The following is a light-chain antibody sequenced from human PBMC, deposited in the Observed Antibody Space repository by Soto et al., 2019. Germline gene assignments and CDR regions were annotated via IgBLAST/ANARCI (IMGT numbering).Light chain of an antibody. V-gene: IGKV3-11*01. Sequence: IVLTQSPATLSLSPWKIATVSFMASQNISSYLIWYQQKPGQAPRLLIYDVSNRATGIPARFSGSGSGTDFTLTISSLEPEDFAVYYCQQRSNWPRTFGQGTKVDIK. CDR2: DVS. J-gene: IGKJ1*01. CDR1: QNISSY. CDR3: QQRSNWPRT.